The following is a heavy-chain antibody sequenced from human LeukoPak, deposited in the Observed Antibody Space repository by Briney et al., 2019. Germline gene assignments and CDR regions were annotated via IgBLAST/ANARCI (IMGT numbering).Heavy chain of an antibody. Sequence: PGESLRLSCAASGFTFSSYGMHWVRQAPGKGLEWVAAISYDGSNKFYADSVKGRFTISRDNSKNTLYLQMNSLRAEDTAVYYCAKDPHHGTLPFDPWGQGTLVTVSS. CDR3: AKDPHHGTLPFDP. D-gene: IGHD1-26*01. V-gene: IGHV3-30*18. CDR2: ISYDGSNK. J-gene: IGHJ5*02. CDR1: GFTFSSYG.